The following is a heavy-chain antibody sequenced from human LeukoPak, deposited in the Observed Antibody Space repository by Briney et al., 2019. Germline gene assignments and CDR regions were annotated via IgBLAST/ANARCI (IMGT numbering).Heavy chain of an antibody. CDR1: GFTFSDYY. CDR3: AKVRWDNSGWYYLDS. Sequence: PGGSLRLSCAASGFTFSDYYMSWIRQAPGKGLEWISYISSRGSTIYYADSVKGRFTISRDNAKNSLYLQMNSLRAEDTAVYYCAKVRWDNSGWYYLDSWGQGTLVTVSS. D-gene: IGHD6-19*01. V-gene: IGHV3-11*04. CDR2: ISSRGSTI. J-gene: IGHJ4*02.